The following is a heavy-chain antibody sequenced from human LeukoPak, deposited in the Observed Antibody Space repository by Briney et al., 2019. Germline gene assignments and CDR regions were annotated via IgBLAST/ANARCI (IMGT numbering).Heavy chain of an antibody. CDR2: ISGSGVST. D-gene: IGHD1-1*01. V-gene: IGHV3-23*01. CDR1: GFTFNNYA. Sequence: GGSLRLSCAVSGFTFNNYAMSWVRQAPGKGLEWVSAISGSGVSTYYADSVKGRFTISRDSSKNTLYLQMNSLRAEDTAVYYCAKWSHRATGTTSNFDYWGQGTLVTVSS. J-gene: IGHJ4*02. CDR3: AKWSHRATGTTSNFDY.